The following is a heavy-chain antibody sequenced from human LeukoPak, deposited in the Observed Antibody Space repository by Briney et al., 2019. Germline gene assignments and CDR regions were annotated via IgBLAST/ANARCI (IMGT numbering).Heavy chain of an antibody. Sequence: ASVKVSCEASGYTFTSYDINWVRQATGQGLEWMGWMNPNSGNTGYAQKFQGRVTMTRNTSISTAYMELSSLRSEDTAVYYCARGIAAAGAFDIWGQGTMVTVSS. V-gene: IGHV1-8*01. CDR1: GYTFTSYD. CDR2: MNPNSGNT. CDR3: ARGIAAAGAFDI. J-gene: IGHJ3*02. D-gene: IGHD6-13*01.